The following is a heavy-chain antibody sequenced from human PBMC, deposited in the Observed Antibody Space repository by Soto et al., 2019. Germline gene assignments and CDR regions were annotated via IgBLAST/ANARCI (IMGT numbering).Heavy chain of an antibody. Sequence: EVQLVQSGAEVKKPGESLRISCKGSGYSFTIYWISWVRQMPGKGLEWMGRIDPSDSYTNYSPSFQGHVTISADKSISTASPQWSRLKAADTAMYYCARTSMQSRGYSYGHGGMDVWGQGTTVTVSS. CDR1: GYSFTIYW. D-gene: IGHD5-18*01. CDR2: IDPSDSYT. CDR3: ARTSMQSRGYSYGHGGMDV. J-gene: IGHJ6*02. V-gene: IGHV5-10-1*01.